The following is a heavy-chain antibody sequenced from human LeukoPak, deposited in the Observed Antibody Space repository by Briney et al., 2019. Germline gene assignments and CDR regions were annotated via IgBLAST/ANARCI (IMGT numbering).Heavy chain of an antibody. D-gene: IGHD3-22*01. V-gene: IGHV4-39*02. CDR1: GGSISSSSYY. CDR3: AREFRGYYYDSSGYPYQPDDAFDI. Sequence: PSETLSLTCTVSGGSISSSSYYWGWIRQPPGKGLEWIGSIYYSGSTYYNPSLKSRVTISVDTSKNQFSLKLSSVTAADTAVYYCAREFRGYYYDSSGYPYQPDDAFDIWGQGTMVTVSS. J-gene: IGHJ3*02. CDR2: IYYSGST.